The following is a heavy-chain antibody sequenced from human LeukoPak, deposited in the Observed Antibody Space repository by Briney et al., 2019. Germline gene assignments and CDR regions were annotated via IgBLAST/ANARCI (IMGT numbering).Heavy chain of an antibody. CDR1: GFTFSNAW. Sequence: GGSLRLSCAASGFTFSNAWMSWVRQAPGKGLEWVGRIKSKTDGGTTDYAAPVKGRFTISGDDSKNTLYLQMNSLKTEDTAVYYCTTDVKSYSSSWYDYWGQGTLVTVSS. CDR3: TTDVKSYSSSWYDY. J-gene: IGHJ4*02. V-gene: IGHV3-15*01. D-gene: IGHD6-13*01. CDR2: IKSKTDGGTT.